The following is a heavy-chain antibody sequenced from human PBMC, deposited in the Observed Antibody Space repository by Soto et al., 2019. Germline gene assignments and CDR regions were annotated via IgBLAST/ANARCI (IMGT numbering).Heavy chain of an antibody. J-gene: IGHJ3*02. CDR2: INAGSGNT. CDR3: ARDTETLGPRANDALDI. Sequence: ASVKVSCKASGYTFSAYTMNCVRQAPGQILEWMGWINAGSGNTKYSQNFQGRVSITRDTFASTVYMELTGLTSEDTAVYYCARDTETLGPRANDALDIWGQGTMVTVSS. V-gene: IGHV1-3*01. D-gene: IGHD3-3*02. CDR1: GYTFSAYT.